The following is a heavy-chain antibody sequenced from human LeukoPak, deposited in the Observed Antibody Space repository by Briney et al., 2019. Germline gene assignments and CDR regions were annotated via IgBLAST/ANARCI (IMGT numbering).Heavy chain of an antibody. CDR2: IYYSGST. V-gene: IGHV4-59*01. J-gene: IGHJ4*02. CDR3: ARVMGGSSPPPWLDY. CDR1: GGSISSYY. Sequence: SETLSLTCTVSGGSISSYYWSWIRQPPGKGLEWIGYIYYSGSTNYYPSLKSRVTISVDTSKNQFSLKVSSVTAADTAVYYCARVMGGSSPPPWLDYWGQGTLVTVSS. D-gene: IGHD1-26*01.